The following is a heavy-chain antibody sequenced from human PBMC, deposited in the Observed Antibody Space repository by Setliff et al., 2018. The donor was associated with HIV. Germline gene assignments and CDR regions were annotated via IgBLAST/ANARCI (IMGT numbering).Heavy chain of an antibody. CDR1: GGSMTGYF. CDR3: AREIYGGNSRPFDY. D-gene: IGHD4-17*01. CDR2: IYYNGDT. J-gene: IGHJ4*02. Sequence: PSETLSLTCTVSGGSMTGYFWNWIRQSPGKGLEWIGYIYYNGDTNYNPTLNSRGTISVDTSKNQFSLKLTSVTAADTAVYYCAREIYGGNSRPFDYWGPGTLVTVS. V-gene: IGHV4-59*01.